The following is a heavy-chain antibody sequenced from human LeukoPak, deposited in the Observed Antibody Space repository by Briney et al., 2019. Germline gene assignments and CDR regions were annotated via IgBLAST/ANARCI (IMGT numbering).Heavy chain of an antibody. CDR1: GGSISSGGYY. V-gene: IGHV4-31*03. CDR2: IYYSGST. CDR3: ARTQWSNSPFDY. D-gene: IGHD2-15*01. J-gene: IGHJ4*02. Sequence: SETLSLTCTVSGGSISSGGYYWSWIRQHPGKGLEWIGYIYYSGSTYYNPSLKSRVTISVDTSKNQFSLKLSSVTAADTAVYYCARTQWSNSPFDYWGQGTLVTVSS.